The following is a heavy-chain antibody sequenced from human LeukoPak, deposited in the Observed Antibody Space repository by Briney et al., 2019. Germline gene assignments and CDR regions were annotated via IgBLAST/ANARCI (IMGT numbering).Heavy chain of an antibody. D-gene: IGHD3-16*01. CDR3: ARDLGYDYVWGTPPTVI. J-gene: IGHJ4*02. CDR1: GRSISSGSYY. Sequence: PSETLSLTCTVSGRSISSGSYYWSWIRQPAVKGLEWIGRIYTSGSTNYNPALKSRVTISVDTSKNQFSLKLSSVTAPDTAVYYCARDLGYDYVWGTPPTVIWGQGTLVTVSS. CDR2: IYTSGST. V-gene: IGHV4-61*02.